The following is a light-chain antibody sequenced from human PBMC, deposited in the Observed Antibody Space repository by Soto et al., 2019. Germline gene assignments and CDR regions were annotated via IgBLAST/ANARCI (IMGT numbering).Light chain of an antibody. Sequence: DIVMTQSPDSLAVSLGERATINCKSSQSLLSSSNNKNHLVWYQQKPGQPPKLRLYWASTRQSGVPERFSGRGSGTDFTHTYCRQQPEDVAVYYCQQYYTDPRTFGQGTKVEIK. CDR1: QSLLSSSNNKNH. CDR3: QQYYTDPRT. J-gene: IGKJ1*01. V-gene: IGKV4-1*01. CDR2: WAS.